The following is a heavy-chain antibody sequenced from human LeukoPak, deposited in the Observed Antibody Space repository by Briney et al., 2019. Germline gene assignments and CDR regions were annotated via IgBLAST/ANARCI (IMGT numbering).Heavy chain of an antibody. CDR2: IYTSGST. D-gene: IGHD1-7*01. V-gene: IGHV4-4*07. J-gene: IGHJ6*02. Sequence: PSETLSLTCTASGGSISSYYWSWIRQPAGKGLEWIGRIYTSGSTNYNPSLKSRVTMSVDTSKNQFSLKLSSVTAADTAVYYCARTPGITGTREHYYYYYGMDVWGQGTTVTVSS. CDR1: GGSISSYY. CDR3: ARTPGITGTREHYYYYYGMDV.